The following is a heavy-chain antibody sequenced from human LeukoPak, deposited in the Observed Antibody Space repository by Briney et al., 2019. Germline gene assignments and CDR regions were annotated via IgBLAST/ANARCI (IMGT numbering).Heavy chain of an antibody. Sequence: GESLKISCKGSGYSFTSYWIGWARQMPGKGLEWMGIIYPGDSDTRYSPSFQGQVTILADKSISTAYLQWSSLKASDTAMYFCARSLAARGSYALWGQGTLVTASS. CDR1: GYSFTSYW. D-gene: IGHD1-26*01. CDR2: IYPGDSDT. V-gene: IGHV5-51*01. CDR3: ARSLAARGSYAL. J-gene: IGHJ4*02.